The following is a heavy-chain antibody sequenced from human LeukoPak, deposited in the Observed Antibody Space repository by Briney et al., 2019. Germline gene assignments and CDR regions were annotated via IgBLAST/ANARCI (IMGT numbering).Heavy chain of an antibody. Sequence: SETLSLTCNVSGGSITSYYWSWIRQPPGKGLEWIGDIYYTGRTDYNSSHKSRVTISVDTSRSQFSLKLSSVATADTAVYYCARAPPRGVGPTHFDYWGQGILVTVSS. D-gene: IGHD1-26*01. V-gene: IGHV4-59*01. CDR3: ARAPPRGVGPTHFDY. CDR2: IYYTGRT. CDR1: GGSITSYY. J-gene: IGHJ4*02.